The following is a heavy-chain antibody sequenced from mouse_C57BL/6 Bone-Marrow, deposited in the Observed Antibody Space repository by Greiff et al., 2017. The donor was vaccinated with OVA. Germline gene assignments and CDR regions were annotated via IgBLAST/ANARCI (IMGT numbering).Heavy chain of an antibody. CDR1: GYTFTSYW. CDR2: IDPSDSYT. CDR3: ARIPLDY. Sequence: QVQLKQPGAELVRPGTSVKLSCKASGYTFTSYWMHWVKQRPGQGLEWIGVIDPSDSYTNYNQKFKGKATLTVDTSSSTAYMQLSSLTSEDSAVYYCARIPLDYWGQGTTLTVSS. V-gene: IGHV1-59*01. J-gene: IGHJ2*01.